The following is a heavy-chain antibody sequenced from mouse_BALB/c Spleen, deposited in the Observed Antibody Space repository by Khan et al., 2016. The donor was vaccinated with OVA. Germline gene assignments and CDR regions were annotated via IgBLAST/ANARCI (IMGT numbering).Heavy chain of an antibody. J-gene: IGHJ3*01. V-gene: IGHV1S137*01. Sequence: VELVESGAELVRPGVSVKISCKGSGYKFTDFTMHWVKQSHAMSLEWIGVICTYYGDANYNQKFKDKATMTVDKSSNTAYMDLARLTSEDSAIFYCARGGGGDRFLYWGQGTLVTVSA. CDR3: ARGGGGDRFLY. CDR2: ICTYYGDA. CDR1: GYKFTDFT.